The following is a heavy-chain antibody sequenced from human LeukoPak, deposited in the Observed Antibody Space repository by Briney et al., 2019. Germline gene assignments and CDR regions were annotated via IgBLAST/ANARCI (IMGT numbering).Heavy chain of an antibody. Sequence: PSETLSLTCAVYGGSLSDYYWSWIRQSPGKGLEWIGSIYHSGSTYYNPSLKSRVTISVDTSKNQFSLKLSSVTAADTAVYYCARLYMDVWGKGTTVTISS. CDR3: ARLYMDV. V-gene: IGHV4-34*01. J-gene: IGHJ6*03. CDR2: IYHSGST. CDR1: GGSLSDYY.